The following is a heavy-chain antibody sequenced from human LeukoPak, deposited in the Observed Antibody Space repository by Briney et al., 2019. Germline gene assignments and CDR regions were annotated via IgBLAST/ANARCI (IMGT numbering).Heavy chain of an antibody. CDR2: IYSGGST. D-gene: IGHD3-10*01. CDR1: GFTVSSNY. V-gene: IGHV3-66*02. Sequence: GGSLRLSCAASGFTVSSNYMSWVRQAPGKGLEWVSVIYSGGSTYYADSVKGRFTISRDNSKNTLYLQMNSLRAEDTAVYYCARVPAMVRGFTFGAFDIWGQGTMVTVSS. CDR3: ARVPAMVRGFTFGAFDI. J-gene: IGHJ3*02.